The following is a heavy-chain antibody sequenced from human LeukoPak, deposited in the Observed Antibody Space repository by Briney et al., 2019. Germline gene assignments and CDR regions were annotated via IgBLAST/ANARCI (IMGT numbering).Heavy chain of an antibody. J-gene: IGHJ4*02. Sequence: SETLSLTCTVSGGSISSSSYYWGWIRQPPGKGLEWIGSIYYSGSTYYNPSLKSRVTISVDTSKNQFSLKLSSVTAADTAVHYCASVTYYDFWSGCYTDDYWGQGTLVTVSS. CDR2: IYYSGST. CDR3: ASVTYYDFWSGCYTDDY. D-gene: IGHD3-3*01. CDR1: GGSISSSSYY. V-gene: IGHV4-39*01.